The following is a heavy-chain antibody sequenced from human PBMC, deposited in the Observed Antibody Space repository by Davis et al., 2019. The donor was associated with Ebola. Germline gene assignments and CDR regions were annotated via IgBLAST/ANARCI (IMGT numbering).Heavy chain of an antibody. CDR3: AKSFSSSPRLRYYCGMDV. D-gene: IGHD6-6*01. CDR1: GFTFSSYW. CDR2: INQDGSEK. Sequence: GGSLRLSCAASGFTFSSYWMTWVRQAPGKGLEWVANINQDGSEKYYVDSVKGRFTISRDNAKNSLYLQMNSLRAEDTAVYYCAKSFSSSPRLRYYCGMDVWGQGTTVTVSS. V-gene: IGHV3-7*02. J-gene: IGHJ6*02.